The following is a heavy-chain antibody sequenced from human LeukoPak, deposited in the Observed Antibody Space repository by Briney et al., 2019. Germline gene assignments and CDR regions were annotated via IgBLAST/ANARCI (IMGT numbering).Heavy chain of an antibody. Sequence: GGSLRLSCAASGFTFSSYAMSWVRQAPGKGLEWVSAISGSGGSTYYADSVKGRFTISRDNSKNTLYLQMNSLRAEDTAVYYCATGKYSSGWEEYYYFDYRGQGTLVTVSS. CDR1: GFTFSSYA. J-gene: IGHJ4*02. V-gene: IGHV3-23*01. CDR3: ATGKYSSGWEEYYYFDY. CDR2: ISGSGGST. D-gene: IGHD6-19*01.